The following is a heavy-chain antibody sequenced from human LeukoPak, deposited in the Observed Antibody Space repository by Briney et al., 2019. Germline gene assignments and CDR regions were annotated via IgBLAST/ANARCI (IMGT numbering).Heavy chain of an antibody. CDR3: AGLVVGTATIDY. CDR2: IYYSGST. J-gene: IGHJ4*02. CDR1: GGSISSSSYY. Sequence: SETLSLTCTVSGGSISSSSYYWGWIRQPPGKGLEWIGSIYYSGSTYYNPSLKSRVTISVDTSKNQFSLKLSSVTAADTAVYYCAGLVVGTATIDYWGQGTLVTVSS. D-gene: IGHD2-21*02. V-gene: IGHV4-39*01.